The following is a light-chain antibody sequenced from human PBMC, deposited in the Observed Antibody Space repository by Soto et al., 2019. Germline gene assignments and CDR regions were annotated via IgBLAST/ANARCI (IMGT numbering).Light chain of an antibody. J-gene: IGKJ4*01. CDR3: QQSYSTPKT. CDR2: AAS. Sequence: DIQMTQSPSSVSASVGDRVTITCRSSEDISTWLAWYQQKPGKAPKLMIYAASSLQSGVPSRFSGSGSGTDFTLTISSLQPEDVATYYCQQSYSTPKTLGGGTKVDIK. V-gene: IGKV1-12*01. CDR1: EDISTW.